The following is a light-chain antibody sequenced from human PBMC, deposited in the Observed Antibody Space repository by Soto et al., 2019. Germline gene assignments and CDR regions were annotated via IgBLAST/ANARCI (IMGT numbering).Light chain of an antibody. CDR3: QSYDSSLSGYV. Sequence: QSALTQPPSVSEAPGQRVTISCTGSSSNIGAGYEAHWYQQVPGTAPKLLIYENNNRPPGVPDRFSGSKSGTSASLAITGLQAEDEAEYYCQSYDSSLSGYVFGTGTKVTVL. CDR1: SSNIGAGYE. V-gene: IGLV1-40*01. CDR2: ENN. J-gene: IGLJ1*01.